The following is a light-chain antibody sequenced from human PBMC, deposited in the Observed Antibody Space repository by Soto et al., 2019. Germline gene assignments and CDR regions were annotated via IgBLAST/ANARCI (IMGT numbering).Light chain of an antibody. V-gene: IGKV1-33*01. J-gene: IGKJ4*01. CDR3: QQYDDLPIT. CDR2: EVS. Sequence: DIQMTQSPSSLSAAVGDRVTITCQASQGISNYLNWYQQKPGKGPKLLIFEVSNLERGVPSRFSGRRSGTDFAFSISSLQPEDIATYSCQQYDDLPITFGGGTKVEIK. CDR1: QGISNY.